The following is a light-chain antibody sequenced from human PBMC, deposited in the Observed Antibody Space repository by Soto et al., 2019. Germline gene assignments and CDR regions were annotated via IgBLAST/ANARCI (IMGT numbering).Light chain of an antibody. CDR3: QQYNNWHPWT. V-gene: IGKV3-15*01. CDR2: GAS. J-gene: IGKJ1*01. Sequence: EILMTQSPATLSVYPGERATLPCRASQTITSSLAWYQQKPGQAPRLLIYGASTRANGIPPRFSGSGSGTEFTLTISSLQPEDFAVYYCQQYNNWHPWTFGQGTKVDIK. CDR1: QTITSS.